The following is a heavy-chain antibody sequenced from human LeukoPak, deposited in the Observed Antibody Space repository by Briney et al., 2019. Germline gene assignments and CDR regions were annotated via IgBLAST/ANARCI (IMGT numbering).Heavy chain of an antibody. CDR2: ISSDGNHI. J-gene: IGHJ5*02. V-gene: IGHV3-30-3*01. CDR3: ARDRLPPPGVYCFDP. D-gene: IGHD5-12*01. CDR1: GFTFSTYA. Sequence: ERSLRLSCAASGFTFSTYAMHWVRQAPGKGLEWVAAISSDGNHIHFADSVRGRFTISRDNSKNTLFLQMNSLRPDDTAVYYCARDRLPPPGVYCFDPWGQGTLVTVSS.